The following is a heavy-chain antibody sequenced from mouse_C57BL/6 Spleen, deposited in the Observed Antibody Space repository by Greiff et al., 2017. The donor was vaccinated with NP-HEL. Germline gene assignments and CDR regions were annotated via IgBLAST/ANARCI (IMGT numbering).Heavy chain of an antibody. CDR1: GYAFSSSW. Sequence: QVQLQQSGPELVKPGASVKISCKASGYAFSSSWMNWVKQRPGKGLEWIGRIYPGDGDTNYNGKFKGKATLTADKSSSTAYMQLSSLTSEDSAVYFCARGAQATSYYFDYWGQGTTLTVSS. CDR3: ARGAQATSYYFDY. V-gene: IGHV1-82*01. CDR2: IYPGDGDT. J-gene: IGHJ2*01. D-gene: IGHD3-2*02.